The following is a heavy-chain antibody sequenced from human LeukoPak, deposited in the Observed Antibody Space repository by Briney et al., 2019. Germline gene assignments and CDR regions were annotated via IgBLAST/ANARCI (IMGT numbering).Heavy chain of an antibody. CDR3: AMGRYYGSVSYDFDY. D-gene: IGHD3-10*01. V-gene: IGHV1-8*01. Sequence: GASVKLSCKASGYTFTSYDINWVRQATGQGLEWMGWMNPNSGNTGYAQKFQGRVTMTRNTSISTAYMELSSLRSEDTAVYYCAMGRYYGSVSYDFDYCGQGCLASVSS. CDR1: GYTFTSYD. CDR2: MNPNSGNT. J-gene: IGHJ4*02.